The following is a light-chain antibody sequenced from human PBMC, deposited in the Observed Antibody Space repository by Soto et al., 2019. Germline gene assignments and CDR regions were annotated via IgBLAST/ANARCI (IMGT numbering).Light chain of an antibody. V-gene: IGKV1-33*01. J-gene: IGKJ4*01. CDR1: QDINIY. Sequence: DIQMTQSPSSLSAFVGDRVTITCQASQDINIYLNWYQQKPGKAPKLLIYDASNLATGVPSKFSGSGAETDFTFTITSLQPEDIATYFCQQYGNLPLSFCGGTKVEIK. CDR2: DAS. CDR3: QQYGNLPLS.